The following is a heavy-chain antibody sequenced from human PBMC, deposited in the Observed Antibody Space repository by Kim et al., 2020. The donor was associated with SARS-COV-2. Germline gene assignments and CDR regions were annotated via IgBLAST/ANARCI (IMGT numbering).Heavy chain of an antibody. CDR2: IYYSGST. CDR1: GGSISSYY. V-gene: IGHV4-59*01. Sequence: SETLSLTCTVSGGSISSYYWSWIRQPPGKGLEWIGYIYYSGSTNYNPSLKSRVTISVDTSKNQFSLKLSSVTAADTAVYYCARAPPGGAAAGTFDYWGQGTLVTVSS. CDR3: ARAPPGGAAAGTFDY. D-gene: IGHD6-13*01. J-gene: IGHJ4*02.